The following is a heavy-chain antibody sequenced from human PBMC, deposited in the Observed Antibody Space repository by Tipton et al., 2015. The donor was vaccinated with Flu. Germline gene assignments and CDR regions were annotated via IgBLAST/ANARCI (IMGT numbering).Heavy chain of an antibody. D-gene: IGHD3-10*01. CDR2: IYSSGST. Sequence: TLSLTCTVSRGFISSSTYYWGGIRQPPGKGLEWIGTIYSSGSTYYNPSLKSRVTITVDTSKNQFSLKMTSVTTSDTAVYYCAKTYGPVNWCDPWGEGTLVTVTT. J-gene: IGHJ5*02. V-gene: IGHV4-39*01. CDR1: RGFISSSTYY. CDR3: AKTYGPVNWCDP.